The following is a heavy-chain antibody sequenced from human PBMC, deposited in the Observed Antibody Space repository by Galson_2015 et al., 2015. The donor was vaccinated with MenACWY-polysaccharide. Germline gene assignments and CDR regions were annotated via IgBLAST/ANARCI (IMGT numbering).Heavy chain of an antibody. V-gene: IGHV3-33*08. Sequence: SLRLSCAASGSRFSHSGMHWVRQAPGKGLEWVAVIQYDGSKIIYAESVKGRFTISRDNSKNTLFLEMNSLGAEDTAVYYCAREGSRIVFHAFDTWGQGT. CDR3: AREGSRIVFHAFDT. J-gene: IGHJ3*02. CDR2: IQYDGSKI. CDR1: GSRFSHSG. D-gene: IGHD6-13*01.